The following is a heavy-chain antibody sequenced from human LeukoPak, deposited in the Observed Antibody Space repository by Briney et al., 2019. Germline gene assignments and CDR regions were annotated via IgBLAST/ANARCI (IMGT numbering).Heavy chain of an antibody. D-gene: IGHD5-18*01. CDR1: GFTFGSFA. V-gene: IGHV3-23*01. Sequence: GGSLRLSCEASGFTFGSFAMYWVRQAPGKGLDWIAGIFGSGGSPHYADSVKGRFTISRDNSKNTVYLQINGLRAEDTAVYYCGKTTAGYSSGQKPAWPVDYWGQGTLVTVSS. J-gene: IGHJ4*02. CDR2: IFGSGGSP. CDR3: GKTTAGYSSGQKPAWPVDY.